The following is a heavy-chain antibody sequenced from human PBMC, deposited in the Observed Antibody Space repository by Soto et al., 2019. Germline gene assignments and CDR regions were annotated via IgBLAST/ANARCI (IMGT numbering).Heavy chain of an antibody. V-gene: IGHV3-30*03. CDR3: ARDYYYDSSGYYGEVDY. CDR2: ISFDGRNT. D-gene: IGHD3-22*01. J-gene: IGHJ4*02. Sequence: PGGSLRLSCAASGFTFNSYGMHWVRQAPGKGLEWVVVISFDGRNTYYADSVKGRFTISRDNSKNTLYLQMNSLRAEDTAVYYCARDYYYDSSGYYGEVDYWGQGTLVTVSS. CDR1: GFTFNSYG.